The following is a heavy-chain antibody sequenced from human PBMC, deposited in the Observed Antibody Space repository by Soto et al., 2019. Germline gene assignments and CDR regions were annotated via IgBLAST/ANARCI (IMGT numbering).Heavy chain of an antibody. CDR3: AKGDYDSSGYLPFDY. J-gene: IGHJ4*02. CDR2: ISWNSGSI. V-gene: IGHV3-9*01. D-gene: IGHD3-22*01. CDR1: GFTFDDYA. Sequence: PGGSLRLSCAASGFTFDDYAMHWVRQAPGKGLEWVSGISWNSGSIGYADSVKGRFTISRDNAKNSLYLQMNSLRAEDTALYYCAKGDYDSSGYLPFDYWGQGTLVTVSS.